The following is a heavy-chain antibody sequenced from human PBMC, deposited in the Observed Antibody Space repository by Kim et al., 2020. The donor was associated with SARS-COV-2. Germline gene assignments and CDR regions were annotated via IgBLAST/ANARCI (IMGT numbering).Heavy chain of an antibody. CDR1: GGSISSYY. CDR3: ARANYDFWSGYKGSGYYFDY. J-gene: IGHJ4*02. D-gene: IGHD3-3*01. Sequence: SETLSLTCTVSGGSISSYYWSWIRQPPGKGLEWIGYIYYSGSTNYNPSLKSRVTISVDTSKNQFSLKLSSVTAADTAVYYCARANYDFWSGYKGSGYYFDYWGQGTLVTVSS. CDR2: IYYSGST. V-gene: IGHV4-59*01.